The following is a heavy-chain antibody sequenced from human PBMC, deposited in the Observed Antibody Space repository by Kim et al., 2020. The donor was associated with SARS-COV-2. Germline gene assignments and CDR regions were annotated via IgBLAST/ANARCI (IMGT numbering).Heavy chain of an antibody. V-gene: IGHV3-23*01. D-gene: IGHD3-10*01. Sequence: GGSLRLSCAASGFTFTTYGMGWVRQAPGKGLEWVSSFSVTDGSTNYADSVKGRFSISADISKSTLYLQMSSLRAEDTAVYYCAKKFLYGLGSFYDYWGQGTLVTVSS. CDR3: AKKFLYGLGSFYDY. CDR1: GFTFTTYG. CDR2: FSVTDGST. J-gene: IGHJ4*02.